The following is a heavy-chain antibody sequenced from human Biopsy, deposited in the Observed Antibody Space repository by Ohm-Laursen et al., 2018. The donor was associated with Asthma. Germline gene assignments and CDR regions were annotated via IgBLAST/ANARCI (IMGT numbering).Heavy chain of an antibody. CDR2: LIPVLGTP. D-gene: IGHD5-12*01. J-gene: IGHJ6*02. Sequence: SSVKVSCKASGDSFSNYAISWVRQASGQGLEWMGGLIPVLGTPDHAQMFEGRVTITADESTSTAYMELSSLSSEDTAVYYCARGYSDSDRIVYYYSGLEVWGQGTTVTVSS. CDR3: ARGYSDSDRIVYYYSGLEV. V-gene: IGHV1-69*01. CDR1: GDSFSNYA.